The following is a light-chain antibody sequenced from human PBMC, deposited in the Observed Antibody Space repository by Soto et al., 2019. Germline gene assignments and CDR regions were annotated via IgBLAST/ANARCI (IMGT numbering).Light chain of an antibody. CDR1: QSVSIY. CDR3: QQRSAWPLT. V-gene: IGKV3-11*01. CDR2: DAY. Sequence: EIVLTQSPATLSLSPAERATLSCKSSQSVSIYLAWYQQKPGQAPRLLIYDAYNRATGIPARFSGSGSGTDFTLIISSLEPEDFAVYYCQQRSAWPLTFGGGTKVEIK. J-gene: IGKJ4*01.